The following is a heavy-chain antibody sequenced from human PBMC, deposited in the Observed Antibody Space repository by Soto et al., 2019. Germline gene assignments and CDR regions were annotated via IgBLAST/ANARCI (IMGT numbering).Heavy chain of an antibody. CDR1: GFTFSSYA. D-gene: IGHD2-15*01. CDR2: ISGSGGST. V-gene: IGHV3-23*01. J-gene: IGHJ3*02. Sequence: EVQLLESGGGLVQPGGSLRLSCAASGFTFSSYAMSWVRQAPGKGLEWVSAISGSGGSTYYADSVKGRFTISRDNSKNTLYLQMNSLRAEDTAVYYCAKSSPDIVVEVAAEWGLYDAFDIWGQGTMVTVSS. CDR3: AKSSPDIVVEVAAEWGLYDAFDI.